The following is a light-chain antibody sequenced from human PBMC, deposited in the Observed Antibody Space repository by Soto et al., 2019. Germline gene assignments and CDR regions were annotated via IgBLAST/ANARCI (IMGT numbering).Light chain of an antibody. CDR2: AAS. V-gene: IGKV3-15*01. Sequence: EIVVTQSPGILSLSPGDRATLSCRASQSVGRNLAWYQQKPGQAPTLLIYAASTRATSLPARFSGSGSGTDFTLTISSLQSEDFAVYYCQEYSKWPLFTFGPGTRVDIK. CDR1: QSVGRN. J-gene: IGKJ3*01. CDR3: QEYSKWPLFT.